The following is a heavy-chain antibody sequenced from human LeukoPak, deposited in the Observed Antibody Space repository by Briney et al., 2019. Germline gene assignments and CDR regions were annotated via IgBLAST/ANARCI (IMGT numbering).Heavy chain of an antibody. CDR1: GFTFSSYW. V-gene: IGHV3-74*01. CDR2: INRDGSSR. D-gene: IGHD4-23*01. J-gene: IGHJ4*02. CDR3: ARGFKYGGNSNMDY. Sequence: PGGSLRLSCAASGFTFSSYWMHGVRQAPGKGLGWVSRINRDGSSRIYADSGEGGFTISRDNAKNTQYLQMNSLRAEDTAVYYCARGFKYGGNSNMDYWGQGTLVTVSS.